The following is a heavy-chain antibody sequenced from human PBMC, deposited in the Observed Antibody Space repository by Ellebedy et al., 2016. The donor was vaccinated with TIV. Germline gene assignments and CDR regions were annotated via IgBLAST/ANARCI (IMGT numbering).Heavy chain of an antibody. J-gene: IGHJ3*02. CDR1: GVSITSGNW. D-gene: IGHD3-16*01. CDR3: ARDGGSSNRAFQRYAFDI. CDR2: VYHTGNT. Sequence: SETLSLXXTVSGVSITSGNWWCCRRQPPGEGMEGFVVVYHTGNTNYNPSLKSRVTISLDNSKKHFSLQLTSVTAADTAMYYCARDGGSSNRAFQRYAFDIWGQGTMVTVSS. V-gene: IGHV4-4*02.